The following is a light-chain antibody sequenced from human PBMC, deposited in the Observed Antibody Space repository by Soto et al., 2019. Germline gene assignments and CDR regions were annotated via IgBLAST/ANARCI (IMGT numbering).Light chain of an antibody. J-gene: IGKJ1*01. CDR3: HQSYSIPQT. Sequence: DIQMTQSPSSLSASVGDRVTITCRASQSISSSLNRYQQKPGKAPKVLIYAASNLQSGVPSRFSGSGSGTDFTLTISSLQPEDFATYYCHQSYSIPQTFGQGTKVEI. CDR2: AAS. V-gene: IGKV1-39*01. CDR1: QSISSS.